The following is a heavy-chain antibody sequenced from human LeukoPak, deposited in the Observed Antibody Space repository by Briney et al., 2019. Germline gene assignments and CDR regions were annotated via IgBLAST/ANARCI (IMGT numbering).Heavy chain of an antibody. J-gene: IGHJ3*01. Sequence: GGSLRLSCTVSGFNFGDFAMSWVRQAPGKGLEWLGFIRSTIYGGTTDYAASVKGRFTISRDDSKSIAYLQMNSLKTEDTAMYYSTRDYPASCDVWGQGTLVTAS. CDR2: IRSTIYGGTT. CDR1: GFNFGDFA. V-gene: IGHV3-49*04. CDR3: TRDYPASCDV.